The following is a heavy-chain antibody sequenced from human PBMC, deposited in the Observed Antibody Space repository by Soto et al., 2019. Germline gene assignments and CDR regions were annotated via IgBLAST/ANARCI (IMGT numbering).Heavy chain of an antibody. CDR1: GFTFNSYG. D-gene: IGHD3-10*01. V-gene: IGHV3-30*03. CDR3: AREYLMVRGDISFYFDY. CDR2: ISYDGRNK. Sequence: QVQLVESGGGVVQPGRSLRLSCAASGFTFNSYGMHWVRQAPGKGLEWVALISYDGRNKDYGDSVKGRFTISRDNSKNKXYLQMRDVRAEDTAVYYCAREYLMVRGDISFYFDYWGQGTLVTVSS. J-gene: IGHJ4*02.